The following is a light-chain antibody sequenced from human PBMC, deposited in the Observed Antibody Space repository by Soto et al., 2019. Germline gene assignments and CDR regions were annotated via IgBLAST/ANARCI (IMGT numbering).Light chain of an antibody. J-gene: IGKJ4*01. CDR2: DAS. CDR1: QSVRSY. CDR3: QQGTSSPLT. V-gene: IGKV3-11*01. Sequence: EIVLTQSPATLSLSPGERATLSCRASQSVRSYLAWYQQKPGQAPRLLIYDASNRAAGIPAWFSGSGSGTDFTLTISSLEHEVFAYYHYQQGTSSPLTCGGGTKVEIK.